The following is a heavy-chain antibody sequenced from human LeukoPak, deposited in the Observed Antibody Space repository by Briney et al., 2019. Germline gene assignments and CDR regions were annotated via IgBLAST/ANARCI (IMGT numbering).Heavy chain of an antibody. CDR1: GLTFSNAW. J-gene: IGHJ4*02. Sequence: GGSLRLSCAASGLTFSNAWMSWVRQAPGKGLEWVGRIKSKTNGETTDYAAPVKGRFTILRDDSKNTVYLQMNSLKIEDTALYYCATDSLVANFWGQGTLVTVSS. CDR3: ATDSLVANF. V-gene: IGHV3-15*01. D-gene: IGHD5-12*01. CDR2: IKSKTNGETT.